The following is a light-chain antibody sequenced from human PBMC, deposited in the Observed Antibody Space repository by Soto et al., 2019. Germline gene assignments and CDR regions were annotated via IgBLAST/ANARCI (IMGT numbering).Light chain of an antibody. CDR1: KSVSSSY. CDR3: QQYGSSRT. V-gene: IGKV3-20*01. Sequence: EIVLTQSPGTLSLSPGERATLSCRASKSVSSSYLAWYQQKPGKAPRLLIYGASSRATGIPDRFSGSGSGTDFTLTISRLEPEDFAVYYCQQYGSSRTFGQGTKVEIK. CDR2: GAS. J-gene: IGKJ1*01.